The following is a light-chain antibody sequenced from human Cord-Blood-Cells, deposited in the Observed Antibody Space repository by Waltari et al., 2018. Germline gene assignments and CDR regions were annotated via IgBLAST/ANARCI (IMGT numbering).Light chain of an antibody. Sequence: SYELTQPPSVSVSPGQTASITCSGDILGDKYACWYQQKPGQSPVLVIYQDSKRPSRILQRCSGTNSGNTATLTISGTQAIDVADYYCQAWDSNTAVFDGETKLTVL. CDR3: QAWDSNTAV. CDR1: ILGDKY. CDR2: QDS. V-gene: IGLV3-1*01. J-gene: IGLJ3*02.